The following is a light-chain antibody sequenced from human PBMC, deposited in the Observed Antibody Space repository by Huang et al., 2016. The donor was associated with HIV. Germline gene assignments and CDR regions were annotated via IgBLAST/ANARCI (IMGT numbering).Light chain of an antibody. V-gene: IGKV3-15*01. CDR1: ESIDNN. CDR3: QQYNAWPLT. Sequence: DIVMTQSPATLSVSPGERATLSCRASESIDNNLAWYQQQPGQAPRLLIYGPSARATAIPGRFRGSGSGTQFTLTISSLQSEDFAVYYCQQYNAWPLTFGGGTKVEIK. CDR2: GPS. J-gene: IGKJ4*01.